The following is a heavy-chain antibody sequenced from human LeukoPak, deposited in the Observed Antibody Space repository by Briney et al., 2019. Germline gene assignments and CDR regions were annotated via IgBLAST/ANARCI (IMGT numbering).Heavy chain of an antibody. V-gene: IGHV4-34*01. Sequence: SETLSLTCAVDGGSFSGYYWSWIRQPPGKGLEWIGEINHSGSTNYNPSLKSRVTISVDTSKNQFSLKLSSVTAADTAVYYCARGGRGYSGYDMRACLDYWGQGTLVTVSS. D-gene: IGHD5-12*01. CDR2: INHSGST. CDR1: GGSFSGYY. J-gene: IGHJ4*02. CDR3: ARGGRGYSGYDMRACLDY.